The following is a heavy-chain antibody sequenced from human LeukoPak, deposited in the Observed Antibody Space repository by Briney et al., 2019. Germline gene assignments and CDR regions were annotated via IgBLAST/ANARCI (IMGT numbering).Heavy chain of an antibody. CDR2: ISNDGSNK. J-gene: IGHJ4*02. CDR3: ARSPHSYSSGWYYFDY. D-gene: IGHD6-19*01. V-gene: IGHV3-30*03. CDR1: GFTFSSYG. Sequence: GGSLRLSCAASGFTFSSYGMHWVRQAPGKGLEWVAVISNDGSNKYYADSVKGRFTISRDNSKNTLYLQMNSLRAEDTAVYYCARSPHSYSSGWYYFDYWGQGTLVTVSS.